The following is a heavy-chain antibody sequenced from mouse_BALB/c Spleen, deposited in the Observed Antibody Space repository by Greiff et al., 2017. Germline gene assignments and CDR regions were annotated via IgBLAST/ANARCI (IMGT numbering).Heavy chain of an antibody. CDR3: TRGDYRYDGWFAY. CDR2: IYPGSGST. Sequence: VKQRHGQGLEWIGNIYPGSGSTNYDEKFKSKGTLTVDTSSSTAYMHLSSLTSEDSAVYYCTRGDYRYDGWFAYWGQGTLVTVSA. J-gene: IGHJ3*01. V-gene: IGHV1S22*01. D-gene: IGHD2-14*01.